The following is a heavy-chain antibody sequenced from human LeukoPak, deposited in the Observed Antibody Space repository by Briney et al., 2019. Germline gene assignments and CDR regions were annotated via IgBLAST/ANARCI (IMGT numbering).Heavy chain of an antibody. V-gene: IGHV3-9*01. J-gene: IGHJ4*02. Sequence: GGSLRLSCAASGFTFDDYAMHWVRQAPGKGLEWVSGISWNSGSIGYADSVKGRFTISRDNAKNSLYLQMNSLRAEDTALYYCARVSSLIRIAARSQFDYWGQGTLVTVSS. CDR2: ISWNSGSI. D-gene: IGHD6-6*01. CDR3: ARVSSLIRIAARSQFDY. CDR1: GFTFDDYA.